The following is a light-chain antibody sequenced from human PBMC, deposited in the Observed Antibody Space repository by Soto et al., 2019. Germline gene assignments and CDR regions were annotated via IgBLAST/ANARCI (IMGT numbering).Light chain of an antibody. V-gene: IGKV3-11*01. J-gene: IGKJ4*01. CDR1: QSVSRF. CDR2: DAS. Sequence: IVLTQSPDTLSLSPGERATLSCRASQSVSRFLAWYQHKPGQAPRLLIYDASNRATGIPARFSGSGSGTDFTLTISGLDLEDFAVYYCQQRISWPLTFGGGTKVDIK. CDR3: QQRISWPLT.